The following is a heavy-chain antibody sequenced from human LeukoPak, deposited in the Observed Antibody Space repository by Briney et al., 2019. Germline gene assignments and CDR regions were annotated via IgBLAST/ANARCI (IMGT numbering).Heavy chain of an antibody. CDR3: AKDRDYGDYPSAYYYYMDV. V-gene: IGHV3-30*02. CDR2: IRYDGTNK. CDR1: GFTFSSYG. J-gene: IGHJ6*03. Sequence: GGSLRLSCAASGFTFSSYGMHWVRQAPGKGLEWVAFIRYDGTNKWYADSVKGRFTISRDNSKNMLYLQMNSLRAEDTAVYHCAKDRDYGDYPSAYYYYMDVWGKGTTVTVSS. D-gene: IGHD4-17*01.